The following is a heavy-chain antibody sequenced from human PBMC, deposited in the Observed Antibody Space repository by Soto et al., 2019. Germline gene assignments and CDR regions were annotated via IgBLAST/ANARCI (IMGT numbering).Heavy chain of an antibody. CDR1: GFTFSTYG. CDR3: AKGGNWNTNYGMDV. D-gene: IGHD1-20*01. Sequence: QVQLVESGGGVVQPGRSLRLSCTASGFTFSTYGMHWVRQAPGKGLEWVAVLSFDGSNAYYGDSVKGRFTISRDNSKNTLYLQMTRLRSADSAVYYCAKGGNWNTNYGMDVWGQGTTVIVSS. V-gene: IGHV3-30*18. J-gene: IGHJ6*02. CDR2: LSFDGSNA.